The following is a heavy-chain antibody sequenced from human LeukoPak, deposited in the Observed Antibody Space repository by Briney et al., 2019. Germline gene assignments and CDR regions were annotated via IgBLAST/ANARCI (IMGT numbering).Heavy chain of an antibody. CDR2: IYYSGST. J-gene: IGHJ4*02. Sequence: PSETLSLTCTVSGGSISSYYWSWIRQPPGMGLEWIGYIYYSGSTNYNPSLKSRVTISVDTSKNQFSLKLSSVTAADTAVYYCARQKGVVLALIDYWGQGTLVTVSS. V-gene: IGHV4-59*08. CDR3: ARQKGVVLALIDY. D-gene: IGHD2-2*01. CDR1: GGSISSYY.